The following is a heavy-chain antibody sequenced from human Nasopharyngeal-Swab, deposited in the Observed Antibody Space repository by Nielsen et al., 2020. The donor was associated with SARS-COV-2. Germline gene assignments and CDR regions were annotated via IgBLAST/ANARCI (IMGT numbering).Heavy chain of an antibody. CDR3: AKEGCSGGSCYHDYYYYGMDV. V-gene: IGHV3-30*18. Sequence: VRQAPGKGLEWVAVISYDGSNKYYADSVKGRFTISRDNSKNTLYLQMNSLRAEDTAVYYCAKEGCSGGSCYHDYYYYGMDVWGQGTMVTVSS. CDR2: ISYDGSNK. D-gene: IGHD2-15*01. J-gene: IGHJ6*02.